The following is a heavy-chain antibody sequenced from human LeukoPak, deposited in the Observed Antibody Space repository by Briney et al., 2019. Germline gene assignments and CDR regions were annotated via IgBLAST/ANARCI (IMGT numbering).Heavy chain of an antibody. V-gene: IGHV1-2*02. CDR2: INPKNGGT. Sequence: ASVKVSCKASGYTFTGYSIHWVRQAPGQGLEWMGSINPKNGGTDYAQNFQDRVTMTADTSIGTVYMEMSSLMLNDTAMYYCARDSGERGSGSYLIAYWGQGTLVTVSS. J-gene: IGHJ4*02. CDR1: GYTFTGYS. CDR3: ARDSGERGSGSYLIAY. D-gene: IGHD3-10*01.